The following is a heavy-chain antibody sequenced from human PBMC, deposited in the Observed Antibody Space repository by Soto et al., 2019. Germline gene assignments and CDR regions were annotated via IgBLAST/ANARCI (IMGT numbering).Heavy chain of an antibody. J-gene: IGHJ6*02. Sequence: ASVKVSCKASGYTFTSYGISWVRQAPGQGLEWMGWISAYNGNTNYAQKLQGRVTMTTDTSTSTAYMELRSLRSDDTAVYYCASDTLGFLEWFYLSLYYYGMDVWGQGTTVTVSS. CDR1: GYTFTSYG. D-gene: IGHD3-3*01. CDR3: ASDTLGFLEWFYLSLYYYGMDV. V-gene: IGHV1-18*04. CDR2: ISAYNGNT.